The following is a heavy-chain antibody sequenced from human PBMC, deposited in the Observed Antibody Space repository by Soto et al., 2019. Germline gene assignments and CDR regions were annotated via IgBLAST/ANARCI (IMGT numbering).Heavy chain of an antibody. CDR2: ISGPSIYI. Sequence: EVQLVESGGGLVKPGGSLRLSCVASGFTFSGYSINWVRQAPGKGLEWVSYISGPSIYIYYADSVKGRFTISIDNAKRAVYLQISRLRAADTAVYYCARGFRNGFNVWGQGTTVSVSS. J-gene: IGHJ6*02. CDR1: GFTFSGYS. CDR3: ARGFRNGFNV. D-gene: IGHD2-8*01. V-gene: IGHV3-21*01.